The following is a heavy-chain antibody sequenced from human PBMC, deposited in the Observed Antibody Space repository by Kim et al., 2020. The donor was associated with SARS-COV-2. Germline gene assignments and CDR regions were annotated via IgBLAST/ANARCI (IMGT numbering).Heavy chain of an antibody. CDR3: AREFENTFYFDI. Sequence: TLDEEKFQGRVTLNRDTSTNTVYMELTSLRREDTAVYYCAREFENTFYFDIWGQGTLVTVSP. V-gene: IGHV1-46*01. J-gene: IGHJ4*02. CDR2: T. D-gene: IGHD3-3*02.